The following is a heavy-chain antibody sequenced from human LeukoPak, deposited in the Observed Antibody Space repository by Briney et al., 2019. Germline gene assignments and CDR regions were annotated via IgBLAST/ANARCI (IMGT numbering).Heavy chain of an antibody. CDR1: GYTFTGYY. CDR2: INPNSGGT. CDR3: ARGGVTGYSYGYIDY. V-gene: IGHV1-2*02. J-gene: IGHJ4*02. D-gene: IGHD5-18*01. Sequence: ASVKVSCKASGYTFTGYYMHWVRQAPGQGLEWMGWINPNSGGTNYAQKFQGRVTMTRDTSISTAYMELSRLRSDDTAVYYCARGGVTGYSYGYIDYWGQGTLVTVSS.